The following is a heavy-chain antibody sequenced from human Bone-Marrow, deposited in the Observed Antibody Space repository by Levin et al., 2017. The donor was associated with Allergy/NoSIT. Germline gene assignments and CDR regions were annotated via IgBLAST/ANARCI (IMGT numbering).Heavy chain of an antibody. Sequence: ASVKVSCKASGYTFAGHYMHWMRQAPGQGPEWMAWISPNSGATDYAQKFQGRVTVTRDTSISTAYMELSRLRSDDPAVYYCVRGGAIPAIGPRKVFDIWGQGTMVTVSS. CDR1: GYTFAGHY. CDR2: ISPNSGAT. V-gene: IGHV1-2*02. J-gene: IGHJ3*02. CDR3: VRGGAIPAIGPRKVFDI. D-gene: IGHD2-2*01.